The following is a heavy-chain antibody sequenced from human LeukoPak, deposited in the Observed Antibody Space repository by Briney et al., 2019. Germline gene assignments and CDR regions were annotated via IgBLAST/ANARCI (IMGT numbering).Heavy chain of an antibody. CDR3: ARRLYSLWGGYSPDAFDI. Sequence: SVKVSCKASGGTFSSYAISWVRQAPGQGLEWMGGIIPIFGTANYAQKFQGRVTITADESTSTAYMELSSLRSEDTAVYYCARRLYSLWGGYSPDAFDIWGQGTMVTVSS. V-gene: IGHV1-69*01. CDR1: GGTFSSYA. CDR2: IIPIFGTA. J-gene: IGHJ3*02. D-gene: IGHD3-3*01.